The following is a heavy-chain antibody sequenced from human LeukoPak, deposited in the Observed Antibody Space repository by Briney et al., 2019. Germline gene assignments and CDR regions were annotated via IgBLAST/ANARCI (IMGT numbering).Heavy chain of an antibody. J-gene: IGHJ6*04. D-gene: IGHD6-19*01. CDR3: AKDIAVAGIYYYYGMDA. V-gene: IGHV3-30*18. CDR1: GFTFSSYG. Sequence: PGGSLRLSCAASGFTFSSYGMHWVRQAPGKGLEWVAVISYDGSNKYYADSVKGRFTISRDNSKNTLYLQMNSLRAEDTAVYYCAKDIAVAGIYYYYGMDAWGKGTTVTVSS. CDR2: ISYDGSNK.